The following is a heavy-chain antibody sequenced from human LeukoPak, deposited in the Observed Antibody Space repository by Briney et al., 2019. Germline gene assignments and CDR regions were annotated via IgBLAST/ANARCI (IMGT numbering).Heavy chain of an antibody. D-gene: IGHD3-3*01. V-gene: IGHV1-18*01. CDR2: ISAYNGNT. J-gene: IGHJ3*02. CDR3: ARDQDFWSGPLGPAAFDI. Sequence: ASVKVSCKASGGTFSSYAISWVRQAPGQGLEWMGWISAYNGNTNYAQKLQGRVTMTTDTSTSTAYMELRSLRSDDTAVYYCARDQDFWSGPLGPAAFDIWGQGTMVTVSS. CDR1: GGTFSSYA.